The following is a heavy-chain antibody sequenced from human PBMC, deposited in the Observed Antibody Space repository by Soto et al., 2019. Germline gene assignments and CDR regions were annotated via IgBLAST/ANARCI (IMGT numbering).Heavy chain of an antibody. CDR1: GYTLTELS. V-gene: IGHV1-24*01. CDR2: FDPEDGET. Sequence: GASVKVSCKVSGYTLTELSMHWVRQAPGKGLEWMGGFDPEDGETIYAQKFQGRVSMTTDTSTNTAYMELKSLRSDDTAVYYCARNSSDFYGWLDPWGQGTLVTVSS. J-gene: IGHJ5*02. CDR3: ARNSSDFYGWLDP. D-gene: IGHD2-21*02.